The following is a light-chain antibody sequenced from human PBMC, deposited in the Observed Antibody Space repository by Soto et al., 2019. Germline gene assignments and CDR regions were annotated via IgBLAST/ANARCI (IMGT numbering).Light chain of an antibody. CDR2: DAS. CDR1: PSVSSD. J-gene: IGKJ2*01. Sequence: IVLTQSPATLSLSPGERATLSCRASPSVSSDLAWYQHKPGQAPRLIIYDASKRATGIPARFSGSGSGTDFTLTISSLEPEDFALYYCQQRYNWPPAFGQGTKLEIK. V-gene: IGKV3-11*01. CDR3: QQRYNWPPA.